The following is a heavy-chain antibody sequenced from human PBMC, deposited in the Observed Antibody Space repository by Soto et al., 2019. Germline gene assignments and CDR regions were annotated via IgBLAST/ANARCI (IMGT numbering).Heavy chain of an antibody. CDR1: GYTFTGYT. V-gene: IGHV1-18*01. D-gene: IGHD3-22*01. Sequence: GASVKVSCKASGYTFTGYTVHWVRQAPGQRLEWMGWISDYNVNTNYAQKLQGRVTMATDTSTSTAYMELRSLISDDTAVYYCARDGKIVVAHYYYYGMDVWGQGTTVTVSS. CDR2: ISDYNVNT. J-gene: IGHJ6*02. CDR3: ARDGKIVVAHYYYYGMDV.